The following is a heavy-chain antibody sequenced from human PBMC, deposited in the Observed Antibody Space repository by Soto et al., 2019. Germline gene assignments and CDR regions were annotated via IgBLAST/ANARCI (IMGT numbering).Heavy chain of an antibody. CDR1: GFTFSNYG. V-gene: IGHV3-30*03. Sequence: ESGGGVVQPGRSLRLSCAASGFTFSNYGMHWVRQAPGKGLEWVAVISYDGSNKXXXDXXXGRFTISRDNSKNTLFLQMNSXXXXXXXXXXXXXXXXXXXXXXXXXFHIWGQGTTVTVSS. CDR2: ISYDGSNK. J-gene: IGHJ3*02. CDR3: XXXXXXXXXXXXXXFHI.